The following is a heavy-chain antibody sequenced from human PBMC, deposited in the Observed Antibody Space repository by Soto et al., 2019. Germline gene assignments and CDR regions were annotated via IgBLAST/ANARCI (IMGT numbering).Heavy chain of an antibody. CDR1: GFSFSNYV. Sequence: GGSLRLSCSASGFSFSNYVMTWVRQAPGKGLEWVSGISGSGGSTYFADSVEGRFTISRDNSNNTLYLQMNSLRAEDTAIYYCAKAPQIRSLSRDWFDPWGQGTLVTVSS. J-gene: IGHJ5*02. CDR2: ISGSGGST. D-gene: IGHD6-13*01. CDR3: AKAPQIRSLSRDWFDP. V-gene: IGHV3-23*01.